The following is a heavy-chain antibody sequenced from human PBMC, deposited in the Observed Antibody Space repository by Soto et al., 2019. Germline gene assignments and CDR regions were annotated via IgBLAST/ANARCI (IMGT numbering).Heavy chain of an antibody. V-gene: IGHV3-30*03. CDR1: GFTFSSYG. J-gene: IGHJ3*02. CDR3: VAMRQQLVRAFDI. D-gene: IGHD6-13*01. Sequence: QVQLVESGGGVVQPGRSLRLSCAASGFTFSSYGMHWVRQAPGKGLEWVAVISYDGSNKYYADSVKGRFTISRDNSKNTLYLQMNSLRAEDTAVYYCVAMRQQLVRAFDIWGQGTMVTVSS. CDR2: ISYDGSNK.